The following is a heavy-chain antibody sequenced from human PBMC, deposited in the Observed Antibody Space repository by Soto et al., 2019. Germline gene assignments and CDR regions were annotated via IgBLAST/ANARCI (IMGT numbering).Heavy chain of an antibody. Sequence: SVKVSCKASGGTFSSYAISWVRQAPGQGLEWMGGIIPIFGTANCAQKFQGRVTITADESTSTAYMELSSLRSEDTAVYYCAASMDLVSWFDPWGQGTLVTVSS. CDR3: AASMDLVSWFDP. V-gene: IGHV1-69*13. CDR2: IIPIFGTA. CDR1: GGTFSSYA. J-gene: IGHJ5*02.